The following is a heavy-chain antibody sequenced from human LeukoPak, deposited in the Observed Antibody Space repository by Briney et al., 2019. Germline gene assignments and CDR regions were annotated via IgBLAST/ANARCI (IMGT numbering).Heavy chain of an antibody. CDR2: ISGSGGST. V-gene: IGHV3-23*01. Sequence: AGGSLRLSCAASGFTFSNSAMSWVRQAPGKGLEWVSTISGSGGSTYYADSVKGRFTISRDNSKNTLYLQMNSLRAEDTAVYYCAKPFYDILTGYSPDYWGQGTLVTVSS. D-gene: IGHD3-9*01. CDR3: AKPFYDILTGYSPDY. CDR1: GFTFSNSA. J-gene: IGHJ4*02.